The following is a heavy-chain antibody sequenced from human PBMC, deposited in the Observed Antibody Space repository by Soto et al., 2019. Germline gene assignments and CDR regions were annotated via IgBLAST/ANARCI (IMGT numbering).Heavy chain of an antibody. CDR3: VHGRHYESAPLVD. CDR1: GFSLTTSGVG. Sequence: QITLKESGPTLVKPTQTLTLTCTFSGFSLTTSGVGVSWIRQPPGKALEWLALIYWDDDKHYRPSLRSRLTITKDTSKTEVVLTMAAMDPVDTATYYCVHGRHYESAPLVDWGQGTLVTVSS. D-gene: IGHD3-22*01. J-gene: IGHJ4*02. V-gene: IGHV2-5*02. CDR2: IYWDDDK.